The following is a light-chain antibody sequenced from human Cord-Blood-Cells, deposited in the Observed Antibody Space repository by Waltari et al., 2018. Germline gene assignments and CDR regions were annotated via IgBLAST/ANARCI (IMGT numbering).Light chain of an antibody. CDR2: EVS. V-gene: IGLV2-8*01. CDR1: SSDVGEYNY. J-gene: IGLJ1*01. Sequence: HSALPHPPSPRWSPGQSVPHSCTGTSSDVGEYNYVFSYQQHPGKAPKRMIYEVSKRPSGVPDRFSGSKSGNTASLTVSGLQAEEEADYYCSSYAGSNNFVFGTGTKVTVL. CDR3: SSYAGSNNFV.